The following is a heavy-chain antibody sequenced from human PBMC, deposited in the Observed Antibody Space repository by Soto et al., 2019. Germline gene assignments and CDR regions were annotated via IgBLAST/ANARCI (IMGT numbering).Heavy chain of an antibody. CDR2: ISYDSTNI. D-gene: IGHD1-26*01. CDR1: GFTFSSYA. V-gene: IGHV3-30*04. CDR3: VRGRGRDGSPYYYYYGMDV. J-gene: IGHJ6*02. Sequence: PGGSLRLSCAASGFTFSSYAMHWVRQAPGKGLEWVAVISYDSTNIYYADSVKGRFTISRDNAKSCLYLQMNSLTAVDTAVYYCVRGRGRDGSPYYYYYGMDVWGRGTTVTVSS.